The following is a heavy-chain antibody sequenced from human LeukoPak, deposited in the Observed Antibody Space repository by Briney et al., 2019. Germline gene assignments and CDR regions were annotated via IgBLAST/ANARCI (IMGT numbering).Heavy chain of an antibody. V-gene: IGHV4-4*02. CDR1: GGSISSSNW. CDR3: ARVRKVTGAYYYYYYYMDV. D-gene: IGHD3-10*01. CDR2: IYYRGST. Sequence: SGSLSLTCAVSGGSISSSNWWSWVRQPPGKGLEWIGSIYYRGSTYYNPSLKSRVTISVDTSKNQFSLKLSSVTAADTAVYYCARVRKVTGAYYYYYYYMDVWGKGTTVTVSS. J-gene: IGHJ6*03.